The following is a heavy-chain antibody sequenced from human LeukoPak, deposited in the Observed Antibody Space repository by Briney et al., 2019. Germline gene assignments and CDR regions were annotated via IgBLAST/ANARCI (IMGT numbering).Heavy chain of an antibody. V-gene: IGHV4-59*01. CDR2: IYYSGST. CDR3: ARVRIVGATPALDY. Sequence: SETLSLTCTVSGGSISSYYWSWIQQPPGKGLEWIGYIYYSGSTNYNPSLKSRVTISVDTSKNQFSLKLSSVTAADTAVYYCARVRIVGATPALDYWGQGTLVTVSS. J-gene: IGHJ4*02. D-gene: IGHD1-26*01. CDR1: GGSISSYY.